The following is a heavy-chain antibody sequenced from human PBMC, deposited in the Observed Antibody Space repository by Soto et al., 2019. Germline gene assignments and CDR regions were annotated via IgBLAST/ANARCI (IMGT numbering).Heavy chain of an antibody. D-gene: IGHD3-16*02. CDR3: ARAGLPDSHVSLYIYTFDY. V-gene: IGHV3-49*04. CDR1: GFTFGDYS. Sequence: PGGSLRLSCSSSGFTFGDYSLSWVRQAPGKGLEWVGFIGGKTYGGATQYAASVKGRFTISRDDSNNMAYLQMNSLETEDTAVYYCARAGLPDSHVSLYIYTFDYWGQGTVVTVSS. J-gene: IGHJ4*02. CDR2: IGGKTYGGAT.